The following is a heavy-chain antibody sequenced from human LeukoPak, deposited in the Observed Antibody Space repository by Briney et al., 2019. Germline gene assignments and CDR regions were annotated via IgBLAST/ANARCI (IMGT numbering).Heavy chain of an antibody. D-gene: IGHD3-10*01. V-gene: IGHV3-23*01. J-gene: IGHJ4*02. CDR1: GFTFSSYA. CDR3: AKVDYGSGSYHFDY. CDR2: ISGSGGST. Sequence: GGSLRLSCAASGFTFSSYAMSWVRQAPGKGLEWVSAISGSGGSTYYADSVKGQFTISRDNSKNTLYLQMNSLRAEDTAVYYCAKVDYGSGSYHFDYWGQGTLVTVSS.